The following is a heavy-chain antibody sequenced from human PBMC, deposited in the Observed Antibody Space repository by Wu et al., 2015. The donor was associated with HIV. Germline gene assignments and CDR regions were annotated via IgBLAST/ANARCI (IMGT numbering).Heavy chain of an antibody. D-gene: IGHD3-10*01. V-gene: IGHV1-69*12. CDR3: ARPSYYYGSGSYSYAFDI. CDR1: GGTFSRNA. J-gene: IGHJ3*02. CDR2: IIPFFGIA. Sequence: QVQLVQSEAEVKKPGSSVKVSCKGSGGTFSRNAISWVRQAPGQGLEWMGGIIPFFGIANYAQNFQGRVTITADESTSTAYMELSSLRSEDTAVYYCARPSYYYGSGSYSYAFDIWAKGQWSPSLQ.